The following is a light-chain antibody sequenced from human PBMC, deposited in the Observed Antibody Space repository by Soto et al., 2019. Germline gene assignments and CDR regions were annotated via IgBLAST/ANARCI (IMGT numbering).Light chain of an antibody. J-gene: IGLJ2*01. CDR3: QSYDSSLSVV. Sequence: QSVLTQPPSVSGAPGQRVTISCTGSSSNIGAGYDVHWYQQLPGTAPKILIYGNSNRPSGVPDRFSGSKSGTSASLAITGLQAEDEADYYCQSYDSSLSVVFGGGPKLTVL. CDR1: SSNIGAGYD. CDR2: GNS. V-gene: IGLV1-40*01.